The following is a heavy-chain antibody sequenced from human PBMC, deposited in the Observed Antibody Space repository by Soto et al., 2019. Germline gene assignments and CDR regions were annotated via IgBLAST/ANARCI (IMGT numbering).Heavy chain of an antibody. CDR1: GFTFSSYA. CDR3: ARGQHGLDH. CDR2: VSNDGRNK. Sequence: QVQLLESGGGVVQPGRSLRLSCAASGFTFSSYAMHWVRQPPGKGLEWVAVVSNDGRNKFYADSVRGRFTISRDNSKNTLYLEMDSRRVEATAVFSCARGQHGLDHWGQGRLVLVSP. J-gene: IGHJ4*02. V-gene: IGHV3-30-3*01. D-gene: IGHD2-8*01.